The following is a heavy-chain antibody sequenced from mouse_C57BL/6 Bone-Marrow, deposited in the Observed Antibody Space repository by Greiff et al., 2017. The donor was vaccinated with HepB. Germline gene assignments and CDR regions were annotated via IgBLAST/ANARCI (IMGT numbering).Heavy chain of an antibody. J-gene: IGHJ4*01. Sequence: EVQLQQSGTVLARPGASVKMSCKTSGYTFTSYWMHWVKQRPGQGLEWIGAIYPGNSDTSYNQKFKGKAKLTAVTSASTAYMELSSLTNEDSAVYYCMGLLLNYYAMDYWGQGTSVTVSS. V-gene: IGHV1-5*01. CDR1: GYTFTSYW. CDR2: IYPGNSDT. D-gene: IGHD2-3*01. CDR3: MGLLLNYYAMDY.